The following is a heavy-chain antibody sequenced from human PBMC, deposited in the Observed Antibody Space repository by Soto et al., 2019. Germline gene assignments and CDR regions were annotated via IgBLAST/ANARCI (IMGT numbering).Heavy chain of an antibody. CDR2: INHSGST. CDR3: ARFRNYYDSSGYYYVYDY. J-gene: IGHJ4*02. D-gene: IGHD3-22*01. Sequence: SETLSLTCTVSGGSISSYYWSWIRQPPGKGLEWIGEINHSGSTNYNPSLKSRVTISVDTSKNQFPLKLSSVTAADTAVYYCARFRNYYDSSGYYYVYDYWGQGTPDIVSS. CDR1: GGSISSYY. V-gene: IGHV4-34*01.